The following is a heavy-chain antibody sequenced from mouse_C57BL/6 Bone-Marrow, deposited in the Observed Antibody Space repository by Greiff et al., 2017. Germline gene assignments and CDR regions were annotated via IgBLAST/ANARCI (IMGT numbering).Heavy chain of an antibody. Sequence: VKLMESGAELVKPGASVKLSCKASGYTFTEYSIHWVKQRPGQGLEWIGWFYPGSGSTYYNEKFKDKATLTADKSSSTVYMELSRLTSEDSAVYFCARHEAGPGYDYDWGAWFADWGQGTLVTVSA. CDR2: FYPGSGST. CDR1: GYTFTEYS. CDR3: ARHEAGPGYDYDWGAWFAD. V-gene: IGHV1-62-2*01. D-gene: IGHD2-4*01. J-gene: IGHJ3*01.